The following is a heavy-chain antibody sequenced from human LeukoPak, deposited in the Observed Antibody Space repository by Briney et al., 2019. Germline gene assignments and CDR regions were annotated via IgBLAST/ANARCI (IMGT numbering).Heavy chain of an antibody. V-gene: IGHV1-46*01. CDR3: ARDLGPGRRYDFWSGYYNTKNRPISYFDY. D-gene: IGHD3-3*01. CDR1: GYTFTSYY. J-gene: IGHJ4*02. CDR2: INPSGGST. Sequence: ASVKVSCKASGYTFTSYYMHWVRQAPGQGLEWMGIINPSGGSTSCAQKFHGRVTMTRDTSTSTVYMELSSLRSEDTAVYYCARDLGPGRRYDFWSGYYNTKNRPISYFDYWGQGTLVTVSS.